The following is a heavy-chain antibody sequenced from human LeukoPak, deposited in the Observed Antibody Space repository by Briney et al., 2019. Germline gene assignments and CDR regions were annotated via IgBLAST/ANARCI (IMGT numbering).Heavy chain of an antibody. Sequence: GASVKVSCKASGYTFTSYGISWVRQAPGQGLEWMGWISAYNGNTNYAQKLQGRVTMTTDTSTSTAYVELRSLRSDDTAVYYCARASSNYYDSSGYNWFDPWGQGTLVTVSS. CDR2: ISAYNGNT. CDR3: ARASSNYYDSSGYNWFDP. CDR1: GYTFTSYG. V-gene: IGHV1-18*01. J-gene: IGHJ5*02. D-gene: IGHD3-22*01.